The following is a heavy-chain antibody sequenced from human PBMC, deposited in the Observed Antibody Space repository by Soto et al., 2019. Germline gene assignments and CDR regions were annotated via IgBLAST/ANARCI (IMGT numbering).Heavy chain of an antibody. CDR1: GGTFSSYA. V-gene: IGHV1-69*13. CDR3: ARAGTITSRYYYYYGIDV. CDR2: IIPIFGTA. D-gene: IGHD6-13*01. Sequence: SVKVSCKASGGTFSSYAISWVRQAPGQGLEWMGGIIPIFGTANYAQKFQGRVTITADESTSTAYMELSSLRSEDTAVYYCARAGTITSRYYYYYGIDVWGQGTTVTVSS. J-gene: IGHJ6*02.